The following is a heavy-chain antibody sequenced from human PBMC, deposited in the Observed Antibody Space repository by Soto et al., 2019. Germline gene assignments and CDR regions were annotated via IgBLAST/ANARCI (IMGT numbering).Heavy chain of an antibody. V-gene: IGHV1-69*01. D-gene: IGHD3-10*01. CDR3: ARVLYYGSGSYSPYGMDV. J-gene: IGHJ6*02. CDR1: GVSFNNNG. Sequence: QVQLVQSGAEVKKPGSSVKVSCKTSGVSFNNNGIGWVRQAPGHGLEWMGGVSPPFRTSNYARKFQGRISITADVSTGTVKMELSSLTSEDTAQYYCARVLYYGSGSYSPYGMDVWGQGTTVTVSS. CDR2: VSPPFRTS.